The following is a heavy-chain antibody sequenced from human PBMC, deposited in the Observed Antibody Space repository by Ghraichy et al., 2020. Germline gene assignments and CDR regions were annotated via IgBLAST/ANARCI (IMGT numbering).Heavy chain of an antibody. CDR2: INHSGST. CDR1: GGSFSGYY. CDR3: ARPSITIFGVVIGMDV. J-gene: IGHJ6*02. D-gene: IGHD3-3*01. V-gene: IGHV4-34*01. Sequence: SETLSLTCAVYGGSFSGYYWSWIRQPPGKGLEWIGEINHSGSTNYNPSLKSRVTISVDTSKNQFSLKLSSVTAADTAVYYCARPSITIFGVVIGMDVWGQGTTVTVSS.